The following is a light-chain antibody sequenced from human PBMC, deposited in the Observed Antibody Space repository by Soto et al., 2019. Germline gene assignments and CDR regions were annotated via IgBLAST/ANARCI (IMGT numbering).Light chain of an antibody. CDR2: GAS. Sequence: EIVLTQSPGTLSLSPGERATLSCRASQSVSSSYLAWYQQQPGPPTRLLIYGASSRATGIPDRFSGSGGRTDFTLTSSMLEAEDVAVYYCQQYGSSPAGYTFGQGTKLEIK. J-gene: IGKJ2*01. V-gene: IGKV3-20*01. CDR1: QSVSSSY. CDR3: QQYGSSPAGYT.